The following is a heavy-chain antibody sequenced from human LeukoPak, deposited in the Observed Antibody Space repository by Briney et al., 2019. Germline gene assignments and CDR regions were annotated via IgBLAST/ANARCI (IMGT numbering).Heavy chain of an antibody. CDR1: GYRFTSYW. CDR3: ARHGGGLTPYYFDY. V-gene: IGHV5-10-1*01. Sequence: GESLKISCKGSGYRFTSYWISWVRQMPGKGLEWMGRIDPSDSYTNYSPSFQGHVTISADKSISTAYLQWSSLKASDTAMYYCARHGGGLTPYYFDYWGQGTLVTVSS. J-gene: IGHJ4*02. D-gene: IGHD3-16*01. CDR2: IDPSDSYT.